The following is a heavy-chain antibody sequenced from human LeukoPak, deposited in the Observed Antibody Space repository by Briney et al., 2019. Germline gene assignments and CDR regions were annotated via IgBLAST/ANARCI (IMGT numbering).Heavy chain of an antibody. V-gene: IGHV3-21*01. D-gene: IGHD4-17*01. Sequence: GGSLRLSCAASGFTFSSYSMNWVRQAPGKGLEWVSSISSSSSYIYYADSVKGRFTISRDNAKNSLYLQMNSLRAEDTVVYYCARDLGYGDYVGYWGQGTLVTVSS. CDR1: GFTFSSYS. CDR2: ISSSSSYI. CDR3: ARDLGYGDYVGY. J-gene: IGHJ4*02.